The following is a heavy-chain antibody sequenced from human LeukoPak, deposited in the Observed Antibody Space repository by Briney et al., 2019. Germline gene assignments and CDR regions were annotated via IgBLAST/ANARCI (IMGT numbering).Heavy chain of an antibody. CDR2: IKPNSGGT. CDR3: ARVGSGGGGAFDY. V-gene: IGHV1-46*01. D-gene: IGHD3-16*01. CDR1: GYTFTSYY. Sequence: GASVRVSCKTSGYTFTSYYVHWVRQAPGQGLEWMGIIKPNSGGTSYAQTFQGRVTMTRDTSTGTVHMELSSLRFEDTAVYYCARVGSGGGGAFDYWGQGTLVTVSS. J-gene: IGHJ4*02.